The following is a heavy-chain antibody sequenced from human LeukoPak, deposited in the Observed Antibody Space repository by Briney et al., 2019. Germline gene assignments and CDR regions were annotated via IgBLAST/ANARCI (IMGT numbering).Heavy chain of an antibody. V-gene: IGHV3-48*04. CDR1: GFTFSSYT. D-gene: IGHD3-10*01. J-gene: IGHJ6*03. CDR2: IDSSSNTI. CDR3: ARDALRGHFMDV. Sequence: GGSLRLSCVTSGFTFSSYTMNWVRQFPGGGLEWISYIDSSSNTIYYADSVKGRFTISRDNAKNSLYLQMNSLRVEDTAVYYCARDALRGHFMDVWGKGTTVTVSS.